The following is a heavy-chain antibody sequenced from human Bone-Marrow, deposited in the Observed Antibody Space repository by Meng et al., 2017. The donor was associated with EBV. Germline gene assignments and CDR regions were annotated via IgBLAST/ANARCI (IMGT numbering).Heavy chain of an antibody. D-gene: IGHD3-10*01. V-gene: IGHV1-18*01. J-gene: IGHJ5*02. CDR2: ISSYNGNT. CDR1: AYTVTSYG. Sequence: VHMSTLGAEVEDAGVCITATCNAVAYTVTSYGISWVLQATGQGLEWMEWISSYNGNTNNAQTHHDRAPMTTDTSTSTAYMELRSLRSDDTAVYYCARYDGSGSPYLTGTGPWGQGTLVTVSS. CDR3: ARYDGSGSPYLTGTGP.